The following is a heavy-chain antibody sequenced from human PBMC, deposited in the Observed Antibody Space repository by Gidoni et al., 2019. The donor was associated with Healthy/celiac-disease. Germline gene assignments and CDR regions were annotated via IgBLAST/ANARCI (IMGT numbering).Heavy chain of an antibody. Sequence: QVQLVQSGAEVKKPGASVKVSCKASGYTFTSYGISWGRQAPGQGLEWMGWISAYNGNTNYAQKLQGRVTMTTDPSTSTAYMELRSLRSDDTAVYYCARGVTIFGVVIHYYYYGMDVWGQGTTVTVSS. CDR3: ARGVTIFGVVIHYYYYGMDV. J-gene: IGHJ6*02. D-gene: IGHD3-3*01. V-gene: IGHV1-18*01. CDR2: ISAYNGNT. CDR1: GYTFTSYG.